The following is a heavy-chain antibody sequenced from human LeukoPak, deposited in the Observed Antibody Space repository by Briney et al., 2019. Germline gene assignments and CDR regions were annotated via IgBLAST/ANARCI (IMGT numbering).Heavy chain of an antibody. CDR1: GFTFSSYQ. D-gene: IGHD2-21*01. J-gene: IGHJ4*02. V-gene: IGHV3-48*03. Sequence: GGSLGLSCAPSGFTFSSYQMNWVRQAPGKGLEWVSYISSTGTTIQYADSVKGRFTISRENAKNSLYLQMNSLRAGDTAVYYCARDQGGALDYWGQGTLVTVSS. CDR2: ISSTGTTI. CDR3: ARDQGGALDY.